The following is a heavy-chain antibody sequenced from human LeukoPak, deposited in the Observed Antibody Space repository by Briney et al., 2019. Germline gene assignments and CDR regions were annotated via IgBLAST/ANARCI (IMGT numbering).Heavy chain of an antibody. D-gene: IGHD3-3*02. CDR1: GFTFSSYG. CDR3: AKPIVLGDAFDI. Sequence: PGGSLRLSCAASGFTFSSYGMHWVRQAPGKGLEWVAVISYDGSNKYYADSVKGRFTISRDNSKNTLYLQMNSLRAEDTAVYYCAKPIVLGDAFDIWGQGTMVTVSS. CDR2: ISYDGSNK. J-gene: IGHJ3*02. V-gene: IGHV3-30*18.